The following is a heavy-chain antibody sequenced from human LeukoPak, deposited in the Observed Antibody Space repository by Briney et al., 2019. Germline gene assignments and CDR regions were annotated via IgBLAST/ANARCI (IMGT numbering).Heavy chain of an antibody. CDR1: GGTFSSYA. D-gene: IGHD5-18*01. V-gene: IGHV1-69*15. CDR3: ARGYSYGYWAFDY. J-gene: IGHJ4*02. CDR2: IIPIFGTA. Sequence: SVKVSCKASGGTFSSYAISWVRQAPGQGLEWMGRIIPIFGTANYAQKFQGRVTITADESTSTAYMELSSLRSEDTAVYYCARGYSYGYWAFDYCGQGTLVTVSS.